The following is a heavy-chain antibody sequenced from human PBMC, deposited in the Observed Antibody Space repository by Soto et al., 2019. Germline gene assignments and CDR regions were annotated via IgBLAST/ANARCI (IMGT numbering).Heavy chain of an antibody. CDR2: IYSGGYT. J-gene: IGHJ4*02. V-gene: IGHV3-53*01. Sequence: EVQLVESGGGLIQPGGSLRLSCAVSGFTVSNNYMSWVRQAPGKGLEGVSVIYSGGYTAYGDSVKGRFTISRDNSKNTQFLQINGLGADDPAVYSCAAQRGGGGYWGQGTLVTVSS. CDR1: GFTVSNNY. CDR3: AAQRGGGGY. D-gene: IGHD6-25*01.